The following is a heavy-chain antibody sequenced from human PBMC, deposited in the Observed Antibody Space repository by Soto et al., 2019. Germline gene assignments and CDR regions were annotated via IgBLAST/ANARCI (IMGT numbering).Heavy chain of an antibody. CDR2: ITGSGGST. D-gene: IGHD4-17*01. J-gene: IGHJ4*02. CDR3: ARRYGGTLDY. V-gene: IGHV3-23*01. Sequence: PGGSLRLSCAASGFTFSSYAMSWVRQAPGKGLEWVSGITGSGGSTNYADSVKGRFTISRDNAKNSLYLQMNSLRAEDTAVYYCARRYGGTLDYWGQGTLVTVSS. CDR1: GFTFSSYA.